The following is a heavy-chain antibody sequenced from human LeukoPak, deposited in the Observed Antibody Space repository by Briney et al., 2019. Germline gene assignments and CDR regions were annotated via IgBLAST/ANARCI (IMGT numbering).Heavy chain of an antibody. J-gene: IGHJ4*02. V-gene: IGHV3-48*01. CDR2: ISSSSSTI. D-gene: IGHD3-10*01. CDR1: GFTFSSYS. Sequence: GGSLRLSCAASGFTFSSYSMNWVRQAPGKGPEWVSYISSSSSTIYYADSVKGRFTISRDNAKNSLYLQMNSLRAEDTAVYYCARGITMVRGVTTPVYYFDYWGQGTLVTVSS. CDR3: ARGITMVRGVTTPVYYFDY.